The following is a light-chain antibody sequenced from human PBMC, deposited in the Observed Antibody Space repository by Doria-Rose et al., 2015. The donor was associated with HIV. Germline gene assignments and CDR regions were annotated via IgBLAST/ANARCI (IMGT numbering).Light chain of an antibody. CDR2: DGS. J-gene: IGKJ1*01. CDR1: QSFSSTY. Sequence: DIVMTQSSGTLSLSPGERATLSCRASQSFSSTYLAWYLQKPGQAPSLLIYDGSTRATGIPDRFSASGSGTDFTLTINRLEPEDFALYYCHQYGTSWTFGQGTKVEI. V-gene: IGKV3-20*01. CDR3: HQYGTSWT.